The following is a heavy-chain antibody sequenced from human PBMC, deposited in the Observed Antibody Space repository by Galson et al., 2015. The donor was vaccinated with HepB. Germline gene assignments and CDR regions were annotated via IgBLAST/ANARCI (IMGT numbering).Heavy chain of an antibody. Sequence: PVKVSCKASGYTFTGYYMHWVRQAPGQGLEWMGWINPNSGGTNYAQKFQGWVTMTRDTSISTAYMELSRLRSDDTAVYYCARDLGFGELSPGYYGMDVWGQGTTVTVSS. CDR2: INPNSGGT. D-gene: IGHD3-10*01. J-gene: IGHJ6*02. CDR3: ARDLGFGELSPGYYGMDV. V-gene: IGHV1-2*04. CDR1: GYTFTGYY.